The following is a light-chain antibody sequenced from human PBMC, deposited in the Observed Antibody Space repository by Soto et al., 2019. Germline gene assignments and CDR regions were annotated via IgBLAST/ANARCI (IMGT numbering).Light chain of an antibody. CDR2: EGS. V-gene: IGLV2-23*03. CDR1: SSDVGSYNL. J-gene: IGLJ2*01. CDR3: CSYAGSSTFVV. Sequence: QSVLTQPASVSGSPGQSITISCTGTSSDVGSYNLVSWYQQHPGKAPKLMIYEGSKRPSGVSNRISGSKSVNTASLTISGLQAEDGADYYCCSYAGSSTFVVFGGGTKLTVL.